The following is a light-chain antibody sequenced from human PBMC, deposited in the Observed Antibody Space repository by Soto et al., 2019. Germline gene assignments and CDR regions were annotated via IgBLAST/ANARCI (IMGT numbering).Light chain of an antibody. CDR1: QSISTW. CDR3: QQYRSYS. Sequence: DIQMTQSPSTLTASVGDRVTITCRASQSISTWLAWYQQKPGKAPSLLIYGASSLKSGVPSRFSGSGSGTEFTLTISSLQPDDFATYYCQQYRSYSFGQGTKVEI. J-gene: IGKJ1*01. V-gene: IGKV1-5*01. CDR2: GAS.